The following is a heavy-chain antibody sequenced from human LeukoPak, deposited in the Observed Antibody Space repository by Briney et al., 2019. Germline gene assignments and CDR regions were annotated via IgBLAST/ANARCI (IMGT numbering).Heavy chain of an antibody. CDR3: ARGTFTMVREPVKP. CDR1: GGSISSGGYY. Sequence: SQTLSLTCTVSGGSISSGGYYWSWIRQHPGKGLEWIGCIYYSGSTYYNPSLKSRVTISVDTSKNQFSLKLSSVTAADTAVYYCARGTFTMVREPVKPWGQGTLVTVSS. J-gene: IGHJ4*02. CDR2: IYYSGST. D-gene: IGHD3-10*01. V-gene: IGHV4-31*03.